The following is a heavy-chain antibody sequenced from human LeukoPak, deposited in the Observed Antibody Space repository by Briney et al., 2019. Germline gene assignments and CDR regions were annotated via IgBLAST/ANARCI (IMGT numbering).Heavy chain of an antibody. J-gene: IGHJ5*02. Sequence: PSETLSLTCAVSGDSITSGGYSWSWIRQTPGKGLEWIAYIHDSGSTYNNPSLKSRLSISIDTSKNQFPLKLNSVTAADTAVYYCARVVAAAGNNWFDPWGQGTLVTVSS. V-gene: IGHV4-30-4*07. D-gene: IGHD6-25*01. CDR3: ARVVAAAGNNWFDP. CDR2: IHDSGST. CDR1: GDSITSGGYS.